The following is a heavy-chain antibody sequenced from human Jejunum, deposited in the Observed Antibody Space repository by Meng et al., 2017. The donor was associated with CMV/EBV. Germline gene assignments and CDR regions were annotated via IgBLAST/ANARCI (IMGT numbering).Heavy chain of an antibody. CDR1: GFTGSTDY. CDR3: ARVSIGGRTNAFDM. D-gene: IGHD1-26*01. V-gene: IGHV3-53*01. CDR2: IDIGSST. J-gene: IGHJ3*02. Sequence: SGFTGSTDYRSWVRQAPGKGREWVSSIDIGSSTDDADAVKGRFTITRDNPKNTLILQMNNLRAEDTALYYCARVSIGGRTNAFDMWGHGTMVTVSS.